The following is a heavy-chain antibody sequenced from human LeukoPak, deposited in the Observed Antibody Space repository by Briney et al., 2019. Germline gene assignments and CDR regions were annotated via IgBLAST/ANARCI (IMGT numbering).Heavy chain of an antibody. CDR2: IYYSGST. Sequence: KPSETLSLTCIVTGGSIRSSSYYWGWIRQPPGKGLEWIGSIYYSGSTYYNPSLKSPVTISVDTTTNQFSLKLSSVTAADTAVYYCASQPYYDILTGYSHFDYWGQGALVTVSS. CDR1: GGSIRSSSYY. J-gene: IGHJ4*02. CDR3: ASQPYYDILTGYSHFDY. V-gene: IGHV4-39*01. D-gene: IGHD3-9*01.